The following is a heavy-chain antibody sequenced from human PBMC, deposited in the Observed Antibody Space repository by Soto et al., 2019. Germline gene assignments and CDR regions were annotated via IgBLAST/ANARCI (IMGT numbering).Heavy chain of an antibody. Sequence: EVQLLESGGGLEQPGGFLRLSCAASGFTFSTYAMSWVRQAPGKGLEWVSAISGSGGSTYYADSVKGRFTISRDNSKNTLYLQMNSLRAEDTAVYYCAKEKTSQGFFDYWGQGTLVTVSS. CDR2: ISGSGGST. CDR3: AKEKTSQGFFDY. V-gene: IGHV3-23*01. J-gene: IGHJ4*02. CDR1: GFTFSTYA. D-gene: IGHD3-3*01.